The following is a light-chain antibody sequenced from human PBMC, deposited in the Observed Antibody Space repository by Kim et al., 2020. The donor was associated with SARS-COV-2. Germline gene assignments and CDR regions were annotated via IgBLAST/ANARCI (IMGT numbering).Light chain of an antibody. J-gene: IGKJ2*01. CDR3: HQYSTSPT. CDR1: QSITSNY. CDR2: GAS. Sequence: SLSPGERATRSCRASQSITSNYLAWYQQKPGQAPRLLFYGASSRAAGIPDRFSGSGSGTDFTLTISRLEPEDFAVYYCHQYSTSPTFGQGTKLEIK. V-gene: IGKV3-20*01.